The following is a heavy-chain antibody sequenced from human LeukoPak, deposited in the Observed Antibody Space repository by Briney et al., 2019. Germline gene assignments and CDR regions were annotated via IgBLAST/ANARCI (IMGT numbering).Heavy chain of an antibody. J-gene: IGHJ4*02. D-gene: IGHD3-22*01. CDR1: GFTFSGHN. Sequence: GGSLRLSCAASGFTFSGHNMNWVRQAPGKGLEWISFVSISSGTIYYADSVKGRFTISRDNAKNSLYLQMNSLRAEDTAVYYCARNAYYYDSSGYYYFFDYWGQGTLVTVSS. CDR3: ARNAYYYDSSGYYYFFDY. V-gene: IGHV3-48*04. CDR2: VSISSGTI.